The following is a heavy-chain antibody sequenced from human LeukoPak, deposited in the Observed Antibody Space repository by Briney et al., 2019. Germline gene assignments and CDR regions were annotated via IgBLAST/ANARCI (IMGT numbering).Heavy chain of an antibody. D-gene: IGHD6-19*01. Sequence: ASVKVSCQASGYTFTTYGISWVRQAPGQGLEWMGWISAYNGNTNYAQNFQGRVTMTTDTSTSTVYMELSSLRSDDTAVYYCARDNRYSSGWYAYWGQGTLVTVSS. CDR3: ARDNRYSSGWYAY. V-gene: IGHV1-18*01. CDR1: GYTFTTYG. J-gene: IGHJ4*02. CDR2: ISAYNGNT.